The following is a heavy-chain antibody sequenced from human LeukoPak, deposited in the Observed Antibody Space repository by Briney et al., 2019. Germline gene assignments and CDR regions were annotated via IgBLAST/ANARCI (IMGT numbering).Heavy chain of an antibody. J-gene: IGHJ5*02. V-gene: IGHV5-51*01. CDR2: IYPGDSDT. CDR1: GYTFTSYW. D-gene: IGHD6-13*01. CDR3: ARHRTLAAQGTYNWFDP. Sequence: GESLKISCKGSGYTFTSYWIGWVRQMPGKGLEWMGIIYPGDSDTRYSPSFQGRVTISVDKSINTAYLHWSSLKASDTAMYYCARHRTLAAQGTYNWFDPWGQGTLVTVSS.